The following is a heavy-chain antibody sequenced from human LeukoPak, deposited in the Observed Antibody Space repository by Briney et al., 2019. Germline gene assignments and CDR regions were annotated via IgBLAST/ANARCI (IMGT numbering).Heavy chain of an antibody. D-gene: IGHD6-19*01. CDR3: ARGRMAVAGSYEY. CDR2: IKPDGSEK. V-gene: IGHV3-7*05. CDR1: GITFGSYW. J-gene: IGHJ4*02. Sequence: GGSLRLSCAASGITFGSYWMTWVRQAPGRGLECVANIKPDGSEKHYVDSVEGRFTVSRDNAKNSLFLEMNSLRAEDTAVYYCARGRMAVAGSYEYWGQGTLVTVSS.